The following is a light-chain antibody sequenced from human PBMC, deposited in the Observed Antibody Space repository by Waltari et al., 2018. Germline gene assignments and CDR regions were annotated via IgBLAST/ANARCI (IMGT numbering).Light chain of an antibody. CDR1: QSVDSN. J-gene: IGKJ1*01. CDR2: GAS. CDR3: QQYSSWPLWT. V-gene: IGKV3-15*01. Sequence: EIVMTQSPATLSVSPGEEATLSCRDSQSVDSNLAWYQQKPGQAPTLIIFGASGRATGVPARFSGSGSGTEYTLTIGSLQSEDSAVYYCQQYSSWPLWTFGQGTKVEIK.